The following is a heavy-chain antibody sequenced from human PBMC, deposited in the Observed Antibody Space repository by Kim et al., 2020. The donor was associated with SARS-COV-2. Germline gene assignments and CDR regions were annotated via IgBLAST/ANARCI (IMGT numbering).Heavy chain of an antibody. CDR1: GYTFTSYY. J-gene: IGHJ6*02. V-gene: IGHV1-46*01. D-gene: IGHD3-9*01. CDR3: ARVVIEDYDILTGYYTWDGVDVMSMGV. Sequence: ASVKVSCKASGYTFTSYYMHWVRQAPGQGLEWMGIINPSGGSTSYAQKFQGRVTMTRDTSTSTVYMELSSLRSEDTAVYYCARVVIEDYDILTGYYTWDGVDVMSMGVWGQGTRVTVSS. CDR2: INPSGGST.